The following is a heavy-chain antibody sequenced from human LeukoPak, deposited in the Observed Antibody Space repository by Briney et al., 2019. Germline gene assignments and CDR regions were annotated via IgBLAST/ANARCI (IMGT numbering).Heavy chain of an antibody. V-gene: IGHV1-3*01. CDR1: GYTFTSYA. CDR2: INAGNGNT. D-gene: IGHD3-10*01. Sequence: ASVKVSCKASGYTFTSYAMHCVRQAPGQRLEWMGWINAGNGNTKYSQKFQGRVTITRDTSASTAYMELSSLRSEDTAVYYCARGIITMVRGVHHEPWDYWGQGTLVTVSS. CDR3: ARGIITMVRGVHHEPWDY. J-gene: IGHJ4*02.